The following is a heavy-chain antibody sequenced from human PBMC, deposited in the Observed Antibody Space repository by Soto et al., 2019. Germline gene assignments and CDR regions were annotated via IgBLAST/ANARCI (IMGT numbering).Heavy chain of an antibody. D-gene: IGHD6-13*01. CDR1: GDTISTGGYT. J-gene: IGHJ4*02. V-gene: IGHV4-30-2*01. CDR3: ARASATIAAAAIFDY. CDR2: IYHSGST. Sequence: SETLSLTCDVSGDTISTGGYTWAWIRQPPGKGLEWIGDIYHSGSTYYNPSLESRVRMSVDKSRNQFSLKLTSVTAADTAVYYCARASATIAAAAIFDYWGQGTLVTVSS.